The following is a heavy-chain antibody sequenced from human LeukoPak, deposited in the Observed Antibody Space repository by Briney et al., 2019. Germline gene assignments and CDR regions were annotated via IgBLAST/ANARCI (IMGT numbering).Heavy chain of an antibody. CDR2: IRYDGSNK. CDR3: AKDSARYYYGSGSSKDY. J-gene: IGHJ4*02. D-gene: IGHD3-10*01. Sequence: GGSLRLSCAASGFTFSSYGMHWVRQAPGKGLEWVAFIRYDGSNKYYADSVKGRFTISRDNSKNTLYLQMNSLRAEDTAVYYCAKDSARYYYGSGSSKDYWGQGTLVTVSS. V-gene: IGHV3-30*02. CDR1: GFTFSSYG.